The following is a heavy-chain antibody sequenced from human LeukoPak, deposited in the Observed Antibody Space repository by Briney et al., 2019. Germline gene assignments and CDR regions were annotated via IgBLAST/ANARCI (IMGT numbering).Heavy chain of an antibody. CDR3: ARDGSAAVAGYFQH. J-gene: IGHJ1*01. Sequence: GGYLRLSCAASGFTFSSYSMNWVRQAPGKGLEWVSSISSSSSYIYYADSVKGRFTISRDNAKNSLYLQMNSLRAEDTAVYYCARDGSAAVAGYFQHWGQGTLVTVSS. D-gene: IGHD6-13*01. V-gene: IGHV3-21*04. CDR1: GFTFSSYS. CDR2: ISSSSSYI.